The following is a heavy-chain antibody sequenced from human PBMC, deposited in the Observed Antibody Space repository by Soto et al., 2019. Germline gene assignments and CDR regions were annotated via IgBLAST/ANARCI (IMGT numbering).Heavy chain of an antibody. CDR1: CASITGGASF. CDR2: FYYSGSS. J-gene: IGHJ5*02. D-gene: IGHD2-2*01. CDR3: AKLSCTSSTCYFPGWFDP. V-gene: IGHV4-31*03. Sequence: SETLSLTCTVSCASITGGASFWSWLRQPPGKGLEWIANFYYSGSSYYNPSLKSRLTISVSTTKNPFSLQLKSMTAADTAVYYCAKLSCTSSTCYFPGWFDPWGQGTLVTVSS.